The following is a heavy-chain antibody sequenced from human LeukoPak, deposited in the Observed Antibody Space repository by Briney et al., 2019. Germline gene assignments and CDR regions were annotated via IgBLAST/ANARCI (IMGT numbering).Heavy chain of an antibody. CDR1: GYTFTGYY. J-gene: IGHJ6*02. D-gene: IGHD3-10*01. CDR3: ARRRTASLYYYGSGSEKGMDV. V-gene: IGHV1-8*02. CDR2: MNPNSGNT. Sequence: ASVKVSCKASGYTFTGYYMHWVRQATGQGLEWMGWMNPNSGNTGYAQKFQGRVTMTRNTSISTAYMELSSLRSEDTAVYYCARRRTASLYYYGSGSEKGMDVWGQGTTVTVSS.